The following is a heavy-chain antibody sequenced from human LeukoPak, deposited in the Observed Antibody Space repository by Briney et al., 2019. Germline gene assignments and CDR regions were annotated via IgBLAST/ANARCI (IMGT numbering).Heavy chain of an antibody. V-gene: IGHV3-23*01. J-gene: IGHJ4*02. D-gene: IGHD3-22*01. CDR1: GFTFSNYA. CDR3: AKDGDTSGIFDY. CDR2: LSDGGGTT. Sequence: EGSLRLSCAASGFTFSNYAMSWVRQTPGKGLECVSSLSDGGGTTYYSDSVKGRFTISRDNSKNIVYLQMNSLRAEDTAVYYCAKDGDTSGIFDYWGQGTLVTVSS.